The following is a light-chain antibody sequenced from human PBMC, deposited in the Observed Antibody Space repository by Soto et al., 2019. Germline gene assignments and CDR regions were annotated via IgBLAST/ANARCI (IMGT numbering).Light chain of an antibody. V-gene: IGKV3-15*01. CDR2: DTS. J-gene: IGKJ1*01. CDR1: QSVSSH. Sequence: ELLMTQSPSTLSVSPGERATLSCRASQSVSSHLAWYQQKPGQAPRLLIYDTSTMDTGVPPRFSGSGSGTEFTLTISRLQNDDFSTYYLQQYHSYWTFGQGTKVDIK. CDR3: QQYHSYWT.